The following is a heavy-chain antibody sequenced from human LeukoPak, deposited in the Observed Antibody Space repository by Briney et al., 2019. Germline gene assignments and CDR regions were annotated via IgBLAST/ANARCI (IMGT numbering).Heavy chain of an antibody. Sequence: GGSLRLSCAASGFTFSSYAMGWVRQAPGKGLEWVSGISASGGSTYYADSVKGRFTISRDNSKNTLYLQMNSLRAEDTAVYYCAKGWNGYDRFDYWGQGTLVTVSS. CDR1: GFTFSSYA. CDR2: ISASGGST. V-gene: IGHV3-23*01. CDR3: AKGWNGYDRFDY. D-gene: IGHD5-12*01. J-gene: IGHJ4*02.